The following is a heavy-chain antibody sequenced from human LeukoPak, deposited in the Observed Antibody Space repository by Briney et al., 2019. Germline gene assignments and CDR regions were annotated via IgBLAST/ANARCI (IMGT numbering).Heavy chain of an antibody. CDR3: ARDTRHPVRLGYYFDY. D-gene: IGHD6-25*01. CDR2: TYYRSKWYN. Sequence: SQTLSLTCANSGDSVSSNSAAWNWIRQSPSRGLEWLGRTYYRSKWYNDYAVSVKSRVTINPDTSKNQFSLQLNSVTPEDTAVYYCARDTRHPVRLGYYFDYWGQGTLVTVSS. V-gene: IGHV6-1*01. CDR1: GDSVSSNSAA. J-gene: IGHJ4*02.